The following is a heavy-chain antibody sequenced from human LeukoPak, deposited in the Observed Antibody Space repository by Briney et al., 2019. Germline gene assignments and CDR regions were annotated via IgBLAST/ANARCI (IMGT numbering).Heavy chain of an antibody. Sequence: SETLSLTCTVSGYSISSGYYWGWIRQPPGKGLEWIGSIDHSGSTNDNPSLKSRVTVSVDTSKNQFSLKLSSVIAADTAVYYCARVPHCTSTSCYVGGYHMDVWGKGTTVTVSS. V-gene: IGHV4-38-2*02. J-gene: IGHJ6*03. D-gene: IGHD2-2*01. CDR3: ARVPHCTSTSCYVGGYHMDV. CDR2: IDHSGST. CDR1: GYSISSGYY.